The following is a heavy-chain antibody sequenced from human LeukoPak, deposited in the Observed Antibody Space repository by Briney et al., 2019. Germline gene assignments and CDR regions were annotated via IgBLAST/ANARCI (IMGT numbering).Heavy chain of an antibody. CDR2: ISWNSGSI. Sequence: SLRLSCAASGFTFDDYAMHWVRQAPGKGLEWVSGISWNSGSIGYADSVKGRFTISRDNAKNSLYLQMNSLRAEDTALYYCAKAVSSKRWLPYYFDYWGQGTLVTVSS. J-gene: IGHJ4*02. D-gene: IGHD5-24*01. CDR1: GFTFDDYA. V-gene: IGHV3-9*01. CDR3: AKAVSSKRWLPYYFDY.